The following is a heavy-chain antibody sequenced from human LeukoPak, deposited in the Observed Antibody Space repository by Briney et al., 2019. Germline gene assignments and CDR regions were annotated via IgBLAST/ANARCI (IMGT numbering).Heavy chain of an antibody. V-gene: IGHV1-46*01. D-gene: IGHD2-2*01. CDR1: GYTFTSYY. J-gene: IGHJ6*02. CDR2: INPSGGST. Sequence: ASVKVSCKASGYTFTSYYMHWVRQAPGQGLEWMGIINPSGGSTSYAQKFQGRVTMTRDTSTSTVYMEPSSLRSEDTAVYYCARGYCSSTSCLNYYYGMDVWGQGTTVTVSS. CDR3: ARGYCSSTSCLNYYYGMDV.